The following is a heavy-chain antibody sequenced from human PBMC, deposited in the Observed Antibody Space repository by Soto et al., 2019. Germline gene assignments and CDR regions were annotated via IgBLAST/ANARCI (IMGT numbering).Heavy chain of an antibody. CDR2: LYIADGT. V-gene: IGHV3-53*01. J-gene: IGHJ3*01. D-gene: IGHD1-26*01. Sequence: DVQVVESGGGLIQPGGSLRLSCAVSGFTVNGKKYVTWVRQAPGKGLEWLSALYIADGTYYADSVKGRFTVSIDSSKNTVYLQMNNLSPEDTAVYYCATGLLREHAFDVWGLGAMVTVSS. CDR1: GFTVNGKKY. CDR3: ATGLLREHAFDV.